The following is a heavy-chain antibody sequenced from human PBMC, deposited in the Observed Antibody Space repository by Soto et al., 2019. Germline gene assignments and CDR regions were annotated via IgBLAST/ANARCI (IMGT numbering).Heavy chain of an antibody. CDR1: GFTFDSFA. D-gene: IGHD5-18*01. CDR2: ISWNSATI. CDR3: ARGDTRDY. V-gene: IGHV3-9*01. Sequence: GGSLRLSCAASGFTFDSFAMQWIRQVPGKGLEWVSSISWNSATIAYADSVKGRFTISRDNANNVVYLQMNSLRAEDTAFYYCARGDTRDYWGQGTLVTVSS. J-gene: IGHJ4*02.